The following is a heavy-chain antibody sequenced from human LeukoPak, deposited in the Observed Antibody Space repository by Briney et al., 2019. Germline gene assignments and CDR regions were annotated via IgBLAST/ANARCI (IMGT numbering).Heavy chain of an antibody. Sequence: SDTLSLTCTVSGGSIGSYYWSWIRQPAGKGLEWIGRSYTTGSTNYNPSLKSRVTMSSDTSKNQLSLNLSSVTAADTAVYYCARSGGSGFQLDSWGQGTLVTVSS. CDR1: GGSIGSYY. CDR3: ARSGGSGFQLDS. V-gene: IGHV4-4*07. CDR2: SYTTGST. J-gene: IGHJ4*02. D-gene: IGHD1-26*01.